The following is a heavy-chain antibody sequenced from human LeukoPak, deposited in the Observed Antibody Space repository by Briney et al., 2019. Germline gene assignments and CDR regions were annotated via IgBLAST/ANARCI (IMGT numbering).Heavy chain of an antibody. CDR2: ITGGGDSI. J-gene: IGHJ4*02. CDR3: ATYRGRGSPFDF. V-gene: IGHV3-23*01. Sequence: GGSLRLSCAASGFTFSTSAMSWVRQTPGKGLEWVSGITGGGDSIKYADSVRGRFTIPRDNSKNTVYLQMNSLRADDTAVYYCATYRGRGSPFDFWGQGTQVTVSS. D-gene: IGHD2-15*01. CDR1: GFTFSTSA.